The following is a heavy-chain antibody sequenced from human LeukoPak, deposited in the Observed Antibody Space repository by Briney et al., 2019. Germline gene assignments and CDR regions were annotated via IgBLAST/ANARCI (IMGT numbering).Heavy chain of an antibody. CDR1: GFTFSSYW. J-gene: IGHJ4*02. D-gene: IGHD3-16*01. CDR3: ARDGGLRILGY. Sequence: GGSLRLSCAASGFTFSSYWMHWVRQAPGKGLVWVSRINSDGSSTSYADSVKGRFTISRGNAKNTLYLQMNSLRAEDTAVYYCARDGGLRILGYWGQGTLVTVSS. V-gene: IGHV3-74*01. CDR2: INSDGSST.